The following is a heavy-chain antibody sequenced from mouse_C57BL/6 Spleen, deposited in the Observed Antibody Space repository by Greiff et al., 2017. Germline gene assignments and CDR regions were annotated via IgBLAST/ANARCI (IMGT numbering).Heavy chain of an antibody. J-gene: IGHJ3*01. D-gene: IGHD3-2*02. V-gene: IGHV1-55*01. Sequence: VQLQQPGAELVKPGASVKMSCKASGYTFTSYWITWVKQRPGQGLEWIGDIYPGSGSTNYNEKFKSKATLTVDTSSSTAYMQRSSLTSEDSAVYYCARGGGRQLSWFAYWGQGTLVTVSA. CDR2: IYPGSGST. CDR3: ARGGGRQLSWFAY. CDR1: GYTFTSYW.